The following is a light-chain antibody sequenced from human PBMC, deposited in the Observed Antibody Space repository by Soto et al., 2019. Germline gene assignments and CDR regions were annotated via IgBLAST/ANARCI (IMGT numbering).Light chain of an antibody. J-gene: IGLJ2*01. CDR2: DDG. V-gene: IGLV3-21*02. CDR1: SVGSKG. Sequence: SYELTQPPSVSVAPGQTARLTCGGDSVGSKGVHWFQQRPGQAPVLVVYDDGGRPSGILERFSGSNSGNTATLTIISVEAGDEADYYCQVWDSSSDHVIFGGGTKLTVL. CDR3: QVWDSSSDHVI.